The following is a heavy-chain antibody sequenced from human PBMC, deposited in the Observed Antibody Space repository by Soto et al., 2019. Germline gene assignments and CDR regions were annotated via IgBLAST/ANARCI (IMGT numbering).Heavy chain of an antibody. V-gene: IGHV3-48*01. Sequence: EVQLVESGGGLVQRGVSLRLSCAASGFTFSTYSVNWVRQAPGKGLEWVSYISSSSSTIYYADSVKGRFTISRDNAKNSLYLQVNSLRAEDTAVYYCASYGSESYAFSYWGQGTLVTVSS. J-gene: IGHJ4*02. CDR1: GFTFSTYS. D-gene: IGHD3-10*01. CDR3: ASYGSESYAFSY. CDR2: ISSSSSTI.